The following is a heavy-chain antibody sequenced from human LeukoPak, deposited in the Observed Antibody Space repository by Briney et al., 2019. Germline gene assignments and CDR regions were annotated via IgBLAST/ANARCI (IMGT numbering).Heavy chain of an antibody. D-gene: IGHD3-10*01. CDR1: GYSISRGYY. Sequence: SETLSLTCGVSGYSISRGYYWAWIRQPPGKGLEWIGTIYHIGSIYYTPSLGSRVTISVDTSKNEFSLNLKSVTAADTAVYYCARAGWIITSGIDYWGQGALVTVSS. CDR2: IYHIGSI. J-gene: IGHJ4*02. V-gene: IGHV4-38-2*01. CDR3: ARAGWIITSGIDY.